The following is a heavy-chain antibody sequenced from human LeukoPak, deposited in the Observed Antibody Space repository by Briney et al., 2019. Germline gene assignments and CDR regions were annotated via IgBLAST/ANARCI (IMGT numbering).Heavy chain of an antibody. J-gene: IGHJ3*02. Sequence: SETLSLTCAVYGGSFSGYYWSWIRQPPGKGLEWIGEINHSGSTSYNPSLKSRVTISVDASKNQFSLKLSSVTAADTAVYYCARHGVDFWSGSAAFDIWGQGTMVTVSS. CDR3: ARHGVDFWSGSAAFDI. CDR1: GGSFSGYY. CDR2: INHSGST. V-gene: IGHV4-34*01. D-gene: IGHD3-3*01.